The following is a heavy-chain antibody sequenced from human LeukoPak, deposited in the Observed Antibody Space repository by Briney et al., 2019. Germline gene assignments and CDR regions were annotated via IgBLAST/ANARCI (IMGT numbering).Heavy chain of an antibody. Sequence: SETLSLTCTVSGGSISNYYWNWIRQPPGKGLEWIGYIHDSGTTKYNPSLKSRVTISVDTSNNQFSLWLTSVTAADTAVYYCARAPPYDTSTGDAFDMRGQGTVVTVSS. CDR3: ARAPPYDTSTGDAFDM. CDR1: GGSISNYY. J-gene: IGHJ3*02. D-gene: IGHD3-9*01. V-gene: IGHV4-59*01. CDR2: IHDSGTT.